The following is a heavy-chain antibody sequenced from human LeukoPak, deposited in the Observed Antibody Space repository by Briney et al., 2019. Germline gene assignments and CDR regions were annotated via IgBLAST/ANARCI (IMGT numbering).Heavy chain of an antibody. CDR1: GFTLSSYG. Sequence: GGSLRLSCAASGFTLSSYGMHWVRQAPGKGLEWVAIIWYDGSNKYYADSVKGRITISRDNSKNTLYLQMNSLRAEDTAVYYCAREFGKYYFDYWGQGTLVTVSS. V-gene: IGHV3-33*01. D-gene: IGHD3-16*01. CDR3: AREFGKYYFDY. J-gene: IGHJ4*02. CDR2: IWYDGSNK.